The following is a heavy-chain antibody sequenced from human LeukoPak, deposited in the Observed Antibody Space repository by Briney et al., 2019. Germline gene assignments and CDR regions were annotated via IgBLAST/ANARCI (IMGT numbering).Heavy chain of an antibody. CDR1: GFTFNHYA. CDR3: ARVRYDYGDYVIDY. CDR2: ISSSSTTI. Sequence: GGSLRLSCAVSGFTFNHYAMNWVRQAPGKGLEWVSFISSSSTTIYYADSMKGRFTISRDNAKNSLYLQMRSLRVEDTAVYFCARVRYDYGDYVIDYWGQGTLVTVSS. J-gene: IGHJ4*02. D-gene: IGHD4-17*01. V-gene: IGHV3-21*01.